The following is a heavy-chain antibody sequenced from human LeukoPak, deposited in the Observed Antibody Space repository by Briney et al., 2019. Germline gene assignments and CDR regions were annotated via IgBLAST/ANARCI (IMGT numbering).Heavy chain of an antibody. D-gene: IGHD3-10*01. J-gene: IGHJ4*02. Sequence: GGSLRLSCAASGFTFSSYSMNWVRQAPGKGLEWVSSISSSSSYIYYADSVKGRFTISRDNAKNSLYLQMNSLRAEDTAVYYCSRGRYPVRGVIIKIPHFDYWGQGTLVTVSS. CDR2: ISSSSSYI. CDR3: SRGRYPVRGVIIKIPHFDY. CDR1: GFTFSSYS. V-gene: IGHV3-21*01.